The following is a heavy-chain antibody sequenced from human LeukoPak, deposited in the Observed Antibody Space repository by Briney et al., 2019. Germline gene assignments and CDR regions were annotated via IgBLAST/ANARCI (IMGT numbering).Heavy chain of an antibody. V-gene: IGHV3-21*01. J-gene: IGHJ4*02. CDR2: ISSSSSYI. D-gene: IGHD6-13*01. CDR1: GFTFSSYS. CDR3: ARVWSPPYTSSWPYYFDY. Sequence: GGSLRLSCAASGFTFSSYSMNWVRQAPGKGLEWVSSISSSSSYIYYVDSVKGRFTISRDNAKNSLYLQMNSLRAEDTAVYYRARVWSPPYTSSWPYYFDYWGQGTLVTVSS.